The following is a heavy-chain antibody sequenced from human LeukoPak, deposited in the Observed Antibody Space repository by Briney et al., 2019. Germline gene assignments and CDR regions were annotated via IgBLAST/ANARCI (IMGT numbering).Heavy chain of an antibody. J-gene: IGHJ4*02. CDR2: IYSGGST. CDR1: GFTVSSNY. Sequence: GGSLRLSCAASGFTVSSNYMSWVRQAPGKGLEWVSVIYSGGSTYYADPVKGRFTISRDNSKNTLYLQMNSLRAEDTAVYYCARGDSVGYCGSTSCRTDYFDYWGQGTLVTVSS. CDR3: ARGDSVGYCGSTSCRTDYFDY. V-gene: IGHV3-66*02. D-gene: IGHD2-2*01.